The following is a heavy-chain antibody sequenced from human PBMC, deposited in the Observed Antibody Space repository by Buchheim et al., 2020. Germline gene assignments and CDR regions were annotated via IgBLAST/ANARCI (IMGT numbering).Heavy chain of an antibody. CDR2: IKSKTDGGPT. D-gene: IGHD3-10*01. Sequence: EVQLVESGGGLVKPGGSLRLSCAASGFTFSNAWMNWVRQAPGKGLEWVGRIKSKTDGGPTDYAAPVKGRFTISRDDSKNTLYLQMNSLKTEDTAVYYCTTDPPYGSGSYSYGMDVWGQGT. CDR1: GFTFSNAW. V-gene: IGHV3-15*07. CDR3: TTDPPYGSGSYSYGMDV. J-gene: IGHJ6*02.